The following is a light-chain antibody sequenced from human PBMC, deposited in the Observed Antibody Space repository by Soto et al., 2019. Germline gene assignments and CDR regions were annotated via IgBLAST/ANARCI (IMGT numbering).Light chain of an antibody. Sequence: QSALTQPASVSGSPGQSITISCTGTSSDVGGYNYVSWYQQHPGKAPKLIIYDVSNRPSGVSNRFSGSKSGNTASLTISGLQAEDEADYYCSSYTSSSTRNVVFGGGTKVTVL. J-gene: IGLJ2*01. CDR3: SSYTSSSTRNVV. CDR2: DVS. CDR1: SSDVGGYNY. V-gene: IGLV2-14*01.